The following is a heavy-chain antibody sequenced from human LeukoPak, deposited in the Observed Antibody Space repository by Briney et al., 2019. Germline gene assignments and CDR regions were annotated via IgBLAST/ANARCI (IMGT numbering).Heavy chain of an antibody. V-gene: IGHV4-59*01. CDR1: GGSISSYY. D-gene: IGHD6-19*01. J-gene: IGHJ4*02. CDR2: IYSSGST. Sequence: SEALSLTCTVSGGSISSYYWSWIRQPPGKGLEWIGYIYSSGSTNHNPSLKSRVTISVDTSKNQFSLRLSSVTAADTAVYYCARDGAGGWSFFDYWGQGTLVTVSS. CDR3: ARDGAGGWSFFDY.